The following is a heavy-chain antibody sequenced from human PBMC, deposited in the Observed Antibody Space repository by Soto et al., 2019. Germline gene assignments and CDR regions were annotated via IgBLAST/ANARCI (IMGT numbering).Heavy chain of an antibody. J-gene: IGHJ4*02. V-gene: IGHV3-33*01. D-gene: IGHD3-22*01. CDR3: ARFASGTYYYDSSGYYPDY. CDR2: IWYDGSNK. CDR1: GFTFSSYG. Sequence: VGSLRLSCAASGFTFSSYGMHWVRQAPGKGLEWVAVIWYDGSNKCYADSVKGRFTISRDNSKSTLYLQMNSLRAEDTAVYYCARFASGTYYYDSSGYYPDYWGQGTRVTVPQ.